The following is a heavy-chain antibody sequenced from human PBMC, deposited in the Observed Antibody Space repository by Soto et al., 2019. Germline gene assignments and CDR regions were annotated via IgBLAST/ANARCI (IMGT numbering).Heavy chain of an antibody. CDR1: GGSLDSGTYS. D-gene: IGHD6-6*01. V-gene: IGHV4-31*03. J-gene: IGHJ6*02. CDR2: IHSSGST. Sequence: QVRLQESGPGLVKPSQTLSLTCTVSGGSLDSGTYSWNWTRQYPERGMEWIGSIHSSGSTYYSPYLKGRAKISVDTSENQFALRLTSLTSAETAVYYCARAESSSSNSNYGLDVWGQGTTVTVSS. CDR3: ARAESSSSNSNYGLDV.